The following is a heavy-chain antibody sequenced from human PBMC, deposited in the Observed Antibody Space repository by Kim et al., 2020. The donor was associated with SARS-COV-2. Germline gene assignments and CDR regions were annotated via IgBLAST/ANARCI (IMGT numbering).Heavy chain of an antibody. V-gene: IGHV3-53*01. CDR2: VYGGGST. D-gene: IGHD6-19*01. J-gene: IGHJ4*02. CDR3: ASSPCSGWYYFDS. CDR1: GFTVSSNH. Sequence: GGSLRLSCAASGFTVSSNHMTWVRQAPGKGLEWVSVVYGGGSTYYADSVKGRFTISRDNSKNTVSLQMNSLRAEDTAIYYCASSPCSGWYYFDSWGQGMLGTVSS.